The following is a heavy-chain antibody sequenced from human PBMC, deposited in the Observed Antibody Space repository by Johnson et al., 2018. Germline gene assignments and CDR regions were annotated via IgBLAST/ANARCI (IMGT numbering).Heavy chain of an antibody. CDR2: ISGSGGST. D-gene: IGHD6-19*01. Sequence: VQLVQSGGGLVQXGGSLRLSCAASGFTFSSYAMSWVRQAPGKGPEWVSAISGSGGSTYYADSVKGRFTISRDNSKNTLYLQMSSLRGEDMAMYYCARDHIPEVAGGTAFDIWGQGTMVTVSS. CDR3: ARDHIPEVAGGTAFDI. V-gene: IGHV3-23*04. J-gene: IGHJ3*02. CDR1: GFTFSSYA.